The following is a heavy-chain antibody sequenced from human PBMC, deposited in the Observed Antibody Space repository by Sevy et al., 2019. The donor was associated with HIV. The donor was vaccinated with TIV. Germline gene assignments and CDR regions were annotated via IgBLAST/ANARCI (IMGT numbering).Heavy chain of an antibody. CDR2: IYKGNT. CDR1: GVSISGHS. D-gene: IGHD3-9*01. J-gene: IGHJ4*02. V-gene: IGHV4-59*11. CDR3: ARDIHYNILIGFVN. Sequence: SETLSLTCAVSGVSISGHSWSWIRQPPGKGLEWIGYIYKGNTNYNSSLKSRVTISVDSPKNQFSLKLTSVTAADTAMYSCARDIHYNILIGFVNWGQGTLVTLSS.